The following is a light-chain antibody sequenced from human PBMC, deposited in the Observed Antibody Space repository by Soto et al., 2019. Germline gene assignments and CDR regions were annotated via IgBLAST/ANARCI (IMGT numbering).Light chain of an antibody. CDR1: QSVSGIH. J-gene: IGKJ1*01. V-gene: IGKV3-20*01. Sequence: PGARATLSCRASQSVSGIHFAWYQQKPGQAPRLLIYGASNRATGTPDRFSASGSGTDFTLTISRLEPEDVAVYYCQQYGSSPLWTFGQGTKVQIK. CDR3: QQYGSSPLWT. CDR2: GAS.